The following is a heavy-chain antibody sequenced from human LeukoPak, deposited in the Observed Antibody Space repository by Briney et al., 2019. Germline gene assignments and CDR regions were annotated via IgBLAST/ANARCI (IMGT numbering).Heavy chain of an antibody. CDR2: IIGSGGST. CDR3: AKACAEGELLRVSYYFVY. V-gene: IGHV3-23*01. J-gene: IGHJ4*02. D-gene: IGHD1-26*01. Sequence: PGGSLRLSCAASGFTFISYAMSWGREAPGRRLVWVSAIIGSGGSTYYADSVKGRFTIPRDNSKNTLYLQMNSLRAEDTAVYYCAKACAEGELLRVSYYFVYWGQGTLVTVSS. CDR1: GFTFISYA.